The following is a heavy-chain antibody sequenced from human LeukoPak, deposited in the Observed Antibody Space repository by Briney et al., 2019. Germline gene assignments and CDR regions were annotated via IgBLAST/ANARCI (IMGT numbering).Heavy chain of an antibody. CDR2: VYHTGST. Sequence: LETLSLTCNVSGGSLTTHYWSWVRQSPDKGLEWIGQVYHTGSTHYNPSLRSRFTISVDTSKNKLFLTLTSVTAADTAVYYCAREGRWGMKYYFDFWGPGTRVIVSS. D-gene: IGHD4-23*01. V-gene: IGHV4-59*11. CDR1: GGSLTTHY. CDR3: AREGRWGMKYYFDF. J-gene: IGHJ4*02.